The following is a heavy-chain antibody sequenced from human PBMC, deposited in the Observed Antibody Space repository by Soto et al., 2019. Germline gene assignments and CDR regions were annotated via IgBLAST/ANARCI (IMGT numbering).Heavy chain of an antibody. Sequence: QLQLVKSGPGVKKPGASVKVSGKASGYTFTSYYLPWGRQPPGQGLEWMGIINPSGGSTSYAQKFQGRVTMTRDTSTSTGYMELSSLRSEDTAVYYCARDLAGNGIYWGQGTLVTVSS. CDR1: GYTFTSYY. CDR2: INPSGGST. J-gene: IGHJ4*02. CDR3: ARDLAGNGIY. V-gene: IGHV1-46*01. D-gene: IGHD6-13*01.